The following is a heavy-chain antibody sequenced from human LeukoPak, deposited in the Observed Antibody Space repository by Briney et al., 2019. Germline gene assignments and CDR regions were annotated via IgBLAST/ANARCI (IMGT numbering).Heavy chain of an antibody. CDR2: IYYSGST. CDR3: ARVAINDSSGYYYEEIFDY. D-gene: IGHD3-22*01. V-gene: IGHV4-31*03. CDR1: GGSISSGGYY. J-gene: IGHJ4*02. Sequence: SETLSLTCTVSGGSISSGGYYWSWIRQPPGKGLEWIGHIYYSGSTYYNPSLKSRVTISVDTSKNQFSLKLSSVTAADTAVYYCARVAINDSSGYYYEEIFDYWGQGTLVTVSS.